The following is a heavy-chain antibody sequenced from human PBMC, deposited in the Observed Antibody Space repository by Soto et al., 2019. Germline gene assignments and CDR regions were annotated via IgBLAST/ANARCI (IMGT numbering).Heavy chain of an antibody. CDR1: GYTFTSYG. Sequence: ASVKVSCKASGYTFTSYGISWVRQAPGQGLEWMGWINPSGGSTSYAQKFQGRVTMTRDTSTSTVYMELSSLRSEDTAVYYCARSSVGATLDGWFDPWGQGTLVTVSS. V-gene: IGHV1-46*01. CDR2: INPSGGST. CDR3: ARSSVGATLDGWFDP. D-gene: IGHD1-26*01. J-gene: IGHJ5*02.